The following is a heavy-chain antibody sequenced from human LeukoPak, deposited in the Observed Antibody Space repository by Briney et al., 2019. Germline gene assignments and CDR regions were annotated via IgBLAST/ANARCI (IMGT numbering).Heavy chain of an antibody. CDR1: GYTFTSYD. V-gene: IGHV1-18*01. CDR3: ARDRTYGSGSYYKY. D-gene: IGHD3-10*01. J-gene: IGHJ4*02. CDR2: ISAYNGNT. Sequence: ASVKVSCKASGYTFTSYDINWVRQATGQGLEWMGWISAYNGNTNYAQKLQGRVTMTTDTSTSTAYMELRSLRSDDTAVYYCARDRTYGSGSYYKYWGQGTLVTVSS.